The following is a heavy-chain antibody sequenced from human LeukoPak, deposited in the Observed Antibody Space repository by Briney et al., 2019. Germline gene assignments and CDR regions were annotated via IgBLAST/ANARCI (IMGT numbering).Heavy chain of an antibody. J-gene: IGHJ4*02. V-gene: IGHV3-66*01. D-gene: IGHD6-6*01. CDR1: GFTVSSNY. Sequence: AGSLRLSCAASGFTVSSNYMSWVRQAPGKGLEWVSVIYSGGSTYYADSVKGRFTISRDNSKNTLYLQMNSLRAEDTAVYYCARDSSSYYFDYWGQGTLVTVSS. CDR3: ARDSSSYYFDY. CDR2: IYSGGST.